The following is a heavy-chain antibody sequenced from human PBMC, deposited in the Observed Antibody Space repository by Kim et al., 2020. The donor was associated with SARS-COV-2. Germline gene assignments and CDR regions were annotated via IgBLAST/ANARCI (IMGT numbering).Heavy chain of an antibody. CDR3: AGVVVAAEMGYYYYYGMDV. CDR2: IYSGGST. Sequence: GGSLRLSCAASGFTVSSNYMSWVRQAPGKGLEWVSVIYSGGSTYYADSVKGRFTISRDNSKNTLYLQMNSLRAEDTAVYYCAGVVVAAEMGYYYYYGMDVWGPGTPVTVSS. V-gene: IGHV3-53*01. J-gene: IGHJ6*02. CDR1: GFTVSSNY. D-gene: IGHD2-15*01.